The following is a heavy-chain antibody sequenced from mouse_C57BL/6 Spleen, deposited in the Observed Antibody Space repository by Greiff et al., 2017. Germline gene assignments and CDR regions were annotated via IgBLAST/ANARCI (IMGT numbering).Heavy chain of an antibody. CDR2: ISSGGGYP. Sequence: EVMLVESGGDLVKPGGSLKLSCAASGFTFSSSGMSWVRQTPDQRLEWVATISSGGGYPYYPDSVQGRFTISRDNAKNTLYLQMRRLKSEDTAMYYCSRGIMTTVVAPVDYWGQGTSVTVSS. D-gene: IGHD1-1*01. CDR1: GFTFSSSG. CDR3: SRGIMTTVVAPVDY. J-gene: IGHJ4*01. V-gene: IGHV5-6*01.